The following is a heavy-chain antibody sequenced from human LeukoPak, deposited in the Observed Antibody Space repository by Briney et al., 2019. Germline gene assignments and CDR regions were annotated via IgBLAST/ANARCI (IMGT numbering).Heavy chain of an antibody. Sequence: GGSLRLSCAASGFTFSSYAMHWVRQAPGKGPEWVAVISYDGSNKYYADSVKGRFTISRDNSKNTLYLQMNSLRAEDTAVYYCARVSIAAAGSSDYWGQGTLVTVSS. CDR1: GFTFSSYA. J-gene: IGHJ4*02. V-gene: IGHV3-30-3*01. CDR2: ISYDGSNK. D-gene: IGHD6-13*01. CDR3: ARVSIAAAGSSDY.